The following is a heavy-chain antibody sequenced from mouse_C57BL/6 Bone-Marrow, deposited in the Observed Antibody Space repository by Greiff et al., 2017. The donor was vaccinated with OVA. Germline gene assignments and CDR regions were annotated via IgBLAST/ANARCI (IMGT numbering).Heavy chain of an antibody. D-gene: IGHD2-5*01. Sequence: QVQLQQSGAELARPGASVKMSCKASGYTFTSYTMHWVKQRPGQGLEWIGYINPSSGYTKYNQKFKDKATLTADKSSSTAYMQLSSLTSEDSAVYYCARGGDSNWYFDVWGTGTTVTVSS. CDR2: INPSSGYT. V-gene: IGHV1-4*01. CDR1: GYTFTSYT. CDR3: ARGGDSNWYFDV. J-gene: IGHJ1*03.